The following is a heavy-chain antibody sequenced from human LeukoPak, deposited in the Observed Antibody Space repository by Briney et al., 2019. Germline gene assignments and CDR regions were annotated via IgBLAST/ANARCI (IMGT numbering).Heavy chain of an antibody. J-gene: IGHJ6*03. V-gene: IGHV4-34*01. CDR2: INHSGST. Sequence: SETLSLTCAVYGGSFSGYYWNWIRQPPGKGLEWMGEINHSGSTNYNPSLKSRVTMSLDTSKNQFSLKLNSVTAADTAVYYCARTYYDILTGYYNRGYYYYMDVWGKGTTVTISS. CDR3: ARTYYDILTGYYNRGYYYYMDV. CDR1: GGSFSGYY. D-gene: IGHD3-9*01.